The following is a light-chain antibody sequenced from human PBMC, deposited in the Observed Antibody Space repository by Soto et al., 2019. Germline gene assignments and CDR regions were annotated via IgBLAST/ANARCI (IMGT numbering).Light chain of an antibody. CDR3: QHYGGSPSFT. J-gene: IGKJ3*01. Sequence: EIVLTQSPGTLSLSPGERATLSCRASQSVSSSYLGWYQQKPGQAPRLLIYGTSGRATGIPDRFSGSASGTALTLTISRLEPEDFAVYYCQHYGGSPSFTFGPGTKVDI. CDR2: GTS. V-gene: IGKV3-20*01. CDR1: QSVSSSY.